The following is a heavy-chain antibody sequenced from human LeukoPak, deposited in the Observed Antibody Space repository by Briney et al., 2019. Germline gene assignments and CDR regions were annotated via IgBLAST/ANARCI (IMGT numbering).Heavy chain of an antibody. J-gene: IGHJ4*02. D-gene: IGHD2-15*01. V-gene: IGHV3-23*01. CDR2: ISGSGGST. CDR1: GFTFSSYA. Sequence: PGGSLRLSCGASGFTFSSYAMSWVRQAPGKGLEWVSVISGSGGSTYYADSVKGRFTISRDNPKNTLYLQMNSLRAEDTAVYYCAKGVRIGGIVVVVAATPIGYFDYWGQGTLVTVSS. CDR3: AKGVRIGGIVVVVAATPIGYFDY.